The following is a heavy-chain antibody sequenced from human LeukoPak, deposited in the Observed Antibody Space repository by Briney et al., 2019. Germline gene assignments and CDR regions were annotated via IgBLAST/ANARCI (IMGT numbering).Heavy chain of an antibody. V-gene: IGHV1-2*02. Sequence: ASVKVSCKASRYTFTGYYMHWVRQATGQGLEWMGWINPNSGGTNYAQKFQGRVTMTRDTSTSTAYMELSRLRSDDAAVYYCARSGPHMPPSDDYWGQGTLVTVSS. J-gene: IGHJ4*02. CDR3: ARSGPHMPPSDDY. CDR1: RYTFTGYY. D-gene: IGHD2-2*01. CDR2: INPNSGGT.